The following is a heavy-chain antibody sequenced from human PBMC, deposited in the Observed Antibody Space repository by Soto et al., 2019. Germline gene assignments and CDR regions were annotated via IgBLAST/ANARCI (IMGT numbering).Heavy chain of an antibody. J-gene: IGHJ6*02. CDR3: ARDRCTTDRCYTHHFDV. D-gene: IGHD2-8*01. CDR2: ISVYTGNT. V-gene: IGHV1-18*04. Sequence: ASVKVSCKSSGYSFTSYGVSWVRQAPGQGLEWLGWISVYTGNTKQAQKFQDRVTLTTEASTNTAYMELRNLRSDDTAAYYCARDRCTTDRCYTHHFDVWGQGTTVTV. CDR1: GYSFTSYG.